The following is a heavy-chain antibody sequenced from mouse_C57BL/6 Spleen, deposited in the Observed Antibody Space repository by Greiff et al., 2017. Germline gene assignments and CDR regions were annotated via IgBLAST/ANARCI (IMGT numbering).Heavy chain of an antibody. J-gene: IGHJ4*01. D-gene: IGHD1-1*01. CDR3: ARFPFHYYGSSSDAMDY. V-gene: IGHV1-81*01. CDR2: IYPRSGNT. CDR1: GYTFTSYG. Sequence: QVQLQQSGAELARPGASVKLSCKASGYTFTSYGISWVKQRTGQGLEWIGEIYPRSGNTYYNEKFKGKATLTADKSSSTAYMELRSLTSEDSAVYFCARFPFHYYGSSSDAMDYWGQGTSGTVSS.